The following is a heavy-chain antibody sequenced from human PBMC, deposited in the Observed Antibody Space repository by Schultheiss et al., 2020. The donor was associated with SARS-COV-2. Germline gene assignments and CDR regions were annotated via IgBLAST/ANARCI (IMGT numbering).Heavy chain of an antibody. J-gene: IGHJ3*02. V-gene: IGHV3-21*04. Sequence: GALRLSCAASGFTFSSYAMSWVRQAPGKGLEWVSSISSSSSYIYYADSVKGRFTISRDNAKNSLYLQMNSLRVEDTAVYYCTTDPYDYKGPHDAFDIWGQGTMVTVSS. CDR1: GFTFSSYA. CDR2: ISSSSSYI. D-gene: IGHD4-11*01. CDR3: TTDPYDYKGPHDAFDI.